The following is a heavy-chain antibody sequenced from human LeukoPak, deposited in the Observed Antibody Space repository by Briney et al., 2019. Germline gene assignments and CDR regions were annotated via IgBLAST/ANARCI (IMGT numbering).Heavy chain of an antibody. D-gene: IGHD6-13*01. CDR3: ARDIRYSSSWRFDY. Sequence: GRSLRLSCAASGFTFSSYAMHWVRQAPGKGLEWVAVISFDGSNKYYADSVKGRFTISRDNSKNTLYLHVNSLRAEDTAVYYCARDIRYSSSWRFDYWGQGTLVTVSS. V-gene: IGHV3-30-3*01. CDR2: ISFDGSNK. J-gene: IGHJ4*02. CDR1: GFTFSSYA.